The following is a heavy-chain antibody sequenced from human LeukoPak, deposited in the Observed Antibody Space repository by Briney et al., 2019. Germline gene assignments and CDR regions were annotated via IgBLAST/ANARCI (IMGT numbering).Heavy chain of an antibody. Sequence: GGSLRLSCAASGFTFSSYAMSWVRQAPGKGLEWVSAISGSGGSTYYADSVKGRFTISRDNAKNSLYLQMNSLRAEDTAVYYCARNFHRRLYDSSGYYPYWGQGTLVTVSS. CDR1: GFTFSSYA. J-gene: IGHJ4*02. CDR2: ISGSGGST. V-gene: IGHV3-23*01. CDR3: ARNFHRRLYDSSGYYPY. D-gene: IGHD3-22*01.